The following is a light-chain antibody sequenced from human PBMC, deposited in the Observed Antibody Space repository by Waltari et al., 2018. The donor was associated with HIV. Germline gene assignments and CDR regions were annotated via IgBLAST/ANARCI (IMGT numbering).Light chain of an antibody. J-gene: IGLJ2*01. Sequence: QSVLTQPPSASGTPGQRVTFSCSGSSSNIGSNPVDWYQKLPGTAPRLLIYNNNRRPPGVPDRFSGSKSGTSASLAISGLQSEDEADYYCAAWDDSLNGHVLSGGGTKLTVL. CDR3: AAWDDSLNGHVL. CDR1: SSNIGSNP. CDR2: NNN. V-gene: IGLV1-44*01.